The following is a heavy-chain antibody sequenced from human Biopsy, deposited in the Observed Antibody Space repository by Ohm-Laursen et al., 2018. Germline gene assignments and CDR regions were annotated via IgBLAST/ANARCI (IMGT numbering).Heavy chain of an antibody. CDR2: MSHSGST. J-gene: IGHJ4*02. V-gene: IGHV4-34*01. Sequence: SETLSLTWAVYGGSFSGSYWTWIRQPPGKGLEWLGEMSHSGSTNHNPSLKSRVTISMDTSKNQFSLKLTSVTAADTAVYYCARWEVGYSANDLRFDYWGQGTLVTVSS. D-gene: IGHD5-12*01. CDR1: GGSFSGSY. CDR3: ARWEVGYSANDLRFDY.